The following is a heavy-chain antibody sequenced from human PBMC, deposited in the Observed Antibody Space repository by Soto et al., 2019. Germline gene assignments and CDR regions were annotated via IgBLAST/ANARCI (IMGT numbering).Heavy chain of an antibody. Sequence: QVRLEQSGAEVKKPGASVTVTCKASGYTFTGYYLHWVRQAPGQGLEWMGRIDPDSGDTDHSENFLGRVTLTRDTAIDTAYLEVTGLTLDATAVYYCARGPLEWGQGTLVTVSS. D-gene: IGHD1-1*01. CDR1: GYTFTGYY. CDR3: ARGPLE. CDR2: IDPDSGDT. V-gene: IGHV1-2*02. J-gene: IGHJ4*02.